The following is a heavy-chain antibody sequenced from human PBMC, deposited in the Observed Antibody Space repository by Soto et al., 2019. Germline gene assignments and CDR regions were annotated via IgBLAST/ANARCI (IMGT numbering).Heavy chain of an antibody. D-gene: IGHD2-2*01. CDR3: ARGGWCRGTNCPFDY. J-gene: IGHJ4*02. V-gene: IGHV3-74*01. Sequence: PGGSLRLSCAASGFTFSTYWMFWVRQGPGKGLECVSRIKGDGSDPTYADSVKGRFTISRDNAKNTLYLQLNSLRVEDTAVYYCARGGWCRGTNCPFDYWGQGALVTVSS. CDR1: GFTFSTYW. CDR2: IKGDGSDP.